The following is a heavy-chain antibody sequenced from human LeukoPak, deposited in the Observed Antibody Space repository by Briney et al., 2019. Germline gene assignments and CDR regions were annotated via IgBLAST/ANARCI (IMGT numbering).Heavy chain of an antibody. V-gene: IGHV3-7*01. CDR3: VRDATGLTN. CDR1: GFTFRGHW. J-gene: IGHJ4*02. CDR2: ITTDGSGK. Sequence: GGSLRLSCVASGFTFRGHWMNWVRQAPGQGMEWVANITTDGSGKYHVDSVQGRFTISRDNAKNSLYLQMNSLRAEDTAVYYCVRDATGLTNWGQGTLVTVSS. D-gene: IGHD4-11*01.